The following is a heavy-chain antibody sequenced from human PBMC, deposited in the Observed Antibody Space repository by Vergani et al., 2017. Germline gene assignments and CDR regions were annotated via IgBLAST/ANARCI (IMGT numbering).Heavy chain of an antibody. V-gene: IGHV4-59*13. D-gene: IGHD3-9*01. Sequence: QVQLEESGPGLVKPSETLSLTCTVSGGSFNTYYWSWIRQSPGKGLEWIGYIYSTGSTNYNPSLNSRVTMSVDMSKNQFSLKLRSVTAADTAVYFCARVMYRDEASTGYRLEGMDIWGQGTTVTISS. J-gene: IGHJ6*02. CDR1: GGSFNTYY. CDR2: IYSTGST. CDR3: ARVMYRDEASTGYRLEGMDI.